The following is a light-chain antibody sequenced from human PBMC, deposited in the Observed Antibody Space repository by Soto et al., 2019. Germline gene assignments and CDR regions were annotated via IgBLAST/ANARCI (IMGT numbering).Light chain of an antibody. V-gene: IGKV3-20*01. Sequence: DIVVTQSPGTLSLSPGERATLSCRASQSIRTSSLAWYQQKPGHAPRLLIYDASIRATGSPDRFRSGGSGTDIALTISRLELEDFEVYNCQHYGNSPPFTFGQGTRLEIK. CDR1: QSIRTSS. J-gene: IGKJ5*01. CDR3: QHYGNSPPFT. CDR2: DAS.